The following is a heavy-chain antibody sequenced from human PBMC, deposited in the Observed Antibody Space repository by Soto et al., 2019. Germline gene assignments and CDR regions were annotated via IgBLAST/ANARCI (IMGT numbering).Heavy chain of an antibody. CDR1: GYSFSSHW. V-gene: IGHV5-51*01. D-gene: IGHD4-17*01. Sequence: GESLKISCKGSGYSFSSHWLGWVRQMPGKGLDWMGIIYPGDSDTRYSPSFLGQVTISADKSINTAYLQWSSLKASDTAMYDCARQGNGAEGFDFWGQGALVTVSS. CDR3: ARQGNGAEGFDF. CDR2: IYPGDSDT. J-gene: IGHJ4*02.